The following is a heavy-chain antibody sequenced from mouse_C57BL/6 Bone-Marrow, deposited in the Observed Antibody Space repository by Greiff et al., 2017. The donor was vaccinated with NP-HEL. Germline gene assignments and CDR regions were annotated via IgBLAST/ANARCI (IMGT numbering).Heavy chain of an antibody. V-gene: IGHV1-81*01. CDR2: IYPRSGNT. D-gene: IGHD2-4*01. CDR1: GYTFTSYG. J-gene: IGHJ3*01. CDR3: ARSQSYYDYWFAY. Sequence: VQLQQSGAELARPGASVKLSFKASGYTFTSYGISWVKQRTGQGLEWIGEIYPRSGNTYYNEKFKGKATLTADKSSSTAYMELRSLTSEDSAVYFCARSQSYYDYWFAYWGQGTLVTVSA.